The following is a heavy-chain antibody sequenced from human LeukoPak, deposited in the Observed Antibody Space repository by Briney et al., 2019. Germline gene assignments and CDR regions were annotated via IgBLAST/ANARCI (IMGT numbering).Heavy chain of an antibody. CDR3: AKDDRGYYYGSGSYLGSAFDI. CDR2: ISYDGSNK. Sequence: GGSLRLSCAASGFTFSSYGMHWVRQAPGKGLEWVAVISYDGSNKYYADSVKGRLTISRDNSKNTLYLQMNSLRAEDTAVYYCAKDDRGYYYGSGSYLGSAFDIWGQGTMVTVSS. V-gene: IGHV3-30*18. D-gene: IGHD3-10*01. CDR1: GFTFSSYG. J-gene: IGHJ3*02.